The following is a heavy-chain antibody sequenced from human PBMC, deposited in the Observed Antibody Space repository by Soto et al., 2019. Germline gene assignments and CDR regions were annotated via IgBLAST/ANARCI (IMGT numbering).Heavy chain of an antibody. V-gene: IGHV4-30-2*01. CDR2: IYPSGMP. D-gene: IGHD4-17*01. CDR1: GGSISNAAYS. Sequence: SETLSLTCTVSGGSISNAAYSWSWIRQPPGKGLEWIGYIYPSGMPFYNPSLRSRVTISIDRSNDQFSLNLKSVTAADTAVYYCARDYGDYDYYYYGMDVWGQGTTVTVSS. J-gene: IGHJ6*02. CDR3: ARDYGDYDYYYYGMDV.